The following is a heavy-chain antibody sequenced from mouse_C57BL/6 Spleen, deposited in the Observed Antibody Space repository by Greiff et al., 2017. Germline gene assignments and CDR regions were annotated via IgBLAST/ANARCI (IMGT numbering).Heavy chain of an antibody. J-gene: IGHJ2*01. Sequence: EVMLVESGGGLVKPGGSLKLSCAASGFTFSDYGMHWVRQAPEKGLVWVAYISSGSSTIYYADTVTGRFTISRDNAKNTLFLQMTSLRSEDTAMYYCARRSSYAYFDYWGQGTTLTVSS. V-gene: IGHV5-17*01. D-gene: IGHD1-1*01. CDR3: ARRSSYAYFDY. CDR1: GFTFSDYG. CDR2: ISSGSSTI.